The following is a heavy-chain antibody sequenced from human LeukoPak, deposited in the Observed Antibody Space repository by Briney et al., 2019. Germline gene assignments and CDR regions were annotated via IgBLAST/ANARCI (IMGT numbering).Heavy chain of an antibody. V-gene: IGHV4-34*01. CDR1: GGSFSGYY. CDR3: ARGQGRDGYNGILDY. J-gene: IGHJ4*02. D-gene: IGHD5-24*01. CDR2: INPSGTT. Sequence: SETLSLTCAVYGGSFSGYYWTWIRQPPGKGLEWIGEINPSGTTNYNPSLKSRVTISVDRSKNQFSLKLRSVTAADTAVFYCARGQGRDGYNGILDYWGQGALVTVSP.